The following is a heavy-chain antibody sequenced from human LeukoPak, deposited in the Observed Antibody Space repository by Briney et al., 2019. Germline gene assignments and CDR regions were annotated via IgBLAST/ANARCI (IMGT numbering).Heavy chain of an antibody. CDR3: AKISTVTENFDH. D-gene: IGHD4-17*01. V-gene: IGHV3-23*01. Sequence: PGGSLRLSCAASGFAFGNYAMGWVRQAPGKGLEWVSSIDSSGSYTPSADSVKGRFTISRDNSENTVYLQMNRLRAEDTAVYSCAKISTVTENFDHWGQGTLVTVSS. CDR2: IDSSGSYT. J-gene: IGHJ4*02. CDR1: GFAFGNYA.